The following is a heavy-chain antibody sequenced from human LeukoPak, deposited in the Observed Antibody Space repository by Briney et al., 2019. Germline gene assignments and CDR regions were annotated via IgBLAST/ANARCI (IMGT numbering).Heavy chain of an antibody. CDR2: INHSGST. CDR1: GGSFSGYY. Sequence: SETLSLTCAVYGGSFSGYYWSWIRQPPGKGLEWIGEINHSGSTNYNPSLKSRVTISVDTSKNQFSLKLSSVTAADTAVYYCARRGWFGEFLFDYWGQETLVTVSS. D-gene: IGHD3-10*01. J-gene: IGHJ4*02. V-gene: IGHV4-34*01. CDR3: ARRGWFGEFLFDY.